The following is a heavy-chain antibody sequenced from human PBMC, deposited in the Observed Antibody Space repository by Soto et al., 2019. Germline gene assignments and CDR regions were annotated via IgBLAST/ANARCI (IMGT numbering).Heavy chain of an antibody. V-gene: IGHV3-7*01. CDR2: IKQDGSEK. Sequence: GGSLRLSCAASGFTFSSYWMSWVRQAPGKGLEWVANIKQDGSEKYYVDSVKGRFTISRDNAKNSLYLQMNSLRAEDTAVYYCACSGYYARYYYMDVWGKGTTVTVSS. CDR1: GFTFSSYW. J-gene: IGHJ6*03. D-gene: IGHD3-22*01. CDR3: ACSGYYARYYYMDV.